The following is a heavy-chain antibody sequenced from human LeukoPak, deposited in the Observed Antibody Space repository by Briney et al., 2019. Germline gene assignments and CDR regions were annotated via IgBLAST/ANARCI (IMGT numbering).Heavy chain of an antibody. V-gene: IGHV4-34*01. D-gene: IGHD2-15*01. J-gene: IGHJ5*02. CDR2: VGHSGSA. CDR1: GGSFSAFF. Sequence: SETLSLTCAVSGGSFSAFFWRWIRQPPGKGLEWIGDVGHSGSADYNPSLKSRVTVSADPSKTQFSLTLTSVTAADTAVYYCAREVAATTTWFDPWGQGTVVTVSS. CDR3: AREVAATTTWFDP.